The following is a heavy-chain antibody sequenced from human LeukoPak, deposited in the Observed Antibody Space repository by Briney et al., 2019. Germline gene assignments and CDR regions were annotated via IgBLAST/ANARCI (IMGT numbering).Heavy chain of an antibody. Sequence: PGGSLRLSCAASGFTFSSYAMSWVRQAPGKGLEWVSAISGSGGSTYYADSVKGRFTISRDNSKNTLYLQMNSLRAEDTAVYYCARGLYSSSWYSPFDYWGQGTLVTVSS. J-gene: IGHJ4*02. D-gene: IGHD6-13*01. V-gene: IGHV3-23*01. CDR2: ISGSGGST. CDR3: ARGLYSSSWYSPFDY. CDR1: GFTFSSYA.